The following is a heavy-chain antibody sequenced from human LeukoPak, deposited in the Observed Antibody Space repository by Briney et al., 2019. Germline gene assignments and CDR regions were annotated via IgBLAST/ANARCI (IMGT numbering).Heavy chain of an antibody. CDR1: GFTFGSYA. J-gene: IGHJ4*02. Sequence: PGRSLRLSCAASGFTFGSYAMHWVRQAPGKGLEWVALISYDGSNEHYADSVKGRFTISRDNSKNTLYLQMNSLRAEDTAVYYCARGWDRDCTSTSCYIAYNWGQGTLVSVSS. CDR2: ISYDGSNE. V-gene: IGHV3-30-3*01. CDR3: ARGWDRDCTSTSCYIAYN. D-gene: IGHD2-2*02.